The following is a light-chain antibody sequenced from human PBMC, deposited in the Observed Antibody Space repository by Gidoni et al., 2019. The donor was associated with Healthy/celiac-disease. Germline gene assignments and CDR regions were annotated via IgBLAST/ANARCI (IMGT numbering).Light chain of an antibody. CDR3: QQYNSWPLYT. Sequence: EIVMTQSPATLSVSPGERATLSCRASQSVSSNLAWYQQKPGQAPSLLIYGASTRATGIPARFSGSGSGTEFTLTISSLQSEDFAVYYCQQYNSWPLYTFGQGTKLEIK. CDR1: QSVSSN. J-gene: IGKJ2*01. CDR2: GAS. V-gene: IGKV3-15*01.